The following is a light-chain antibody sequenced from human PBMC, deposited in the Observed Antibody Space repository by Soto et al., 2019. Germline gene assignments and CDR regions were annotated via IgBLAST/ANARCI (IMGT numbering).Light chain of an antibody. CDR3: LQAHSPPFT. V-gene: IGKV1-12*01. CDR2: AAS. Sequence: DIQMTQSPSSVSASVGDRVTITCRASQDIGIWLAWYRQRPGTAPDLLIFAASALHSAVPSRFSGSGSGTDFTLAIGSLQPEDFATYFCLQAHSPPFTFGPGTKVDIK. CDR1: QDIGIW. J-gene: IGKJ3*01.